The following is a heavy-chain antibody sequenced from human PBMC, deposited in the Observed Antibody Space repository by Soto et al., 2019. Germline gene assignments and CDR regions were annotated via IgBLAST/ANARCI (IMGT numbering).Heavy chain of an antibody. D-gene: IGHD6-13*01. CDR2: INPKSGGT. Sequence: GASVKVSCKASGYSFTGYYIHWVRQAPGQGLEWKGWINPKSGGTNYAQRYKGWVTMTRDTSISTAYMELSRLRSDDTAVYYCARVAFYGYSSSWYYFDYWGQGTLVTVSS. V-gene: IGHV1-2*04. CDR1: GYSFTGYY. CDR3: ARVAFYGYSSSWYYFDY. J-gene: IGHJ4*02.